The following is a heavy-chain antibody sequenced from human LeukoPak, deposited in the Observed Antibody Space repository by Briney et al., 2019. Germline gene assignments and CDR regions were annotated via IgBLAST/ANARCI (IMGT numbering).Heavy chain of an antibody. CDR3: ASFYCSGGSCYQYFSYYYMDV. D-gene: IGHD2-15*01. Sequence: SETLSLTCIVSGGSTSGSGYYWAWIRQPPGKGLEWIGSICYSGSTYYNPSLQSRVTISVDTSKNQFSLKLNSVTAADTAVYYCASFYCSGGSCYQYFSYYYMDVWGKGTTVTISS. V-gene: IGHV4-39*01. J-gene: IGHJ6*03. CDR2: ICYSGST. CDR1: GGSTSGSGYY.